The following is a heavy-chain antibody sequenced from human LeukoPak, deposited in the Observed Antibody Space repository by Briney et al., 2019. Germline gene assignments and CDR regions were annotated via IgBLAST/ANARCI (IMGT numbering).Heavy chain of an antibody. D-gene: IGHD5-24*01. CDR3: ASEGDGYPCGAFDI. V-gene: IGHV3-53*01. J-gene: IGHJ3*02. CDR2: IYSGGST. Sequence: PGGSLRLSCAASGFTVSSNYMSWVRQAPGKGLEWVSVIYSGGSTYYADSVKGRFTISRDNSKNTLYLPMNSLRAEDTAVYYCASEGDGYPCGAFDIWGQGTMVTVSS. CDR1: GFTVSSNY.